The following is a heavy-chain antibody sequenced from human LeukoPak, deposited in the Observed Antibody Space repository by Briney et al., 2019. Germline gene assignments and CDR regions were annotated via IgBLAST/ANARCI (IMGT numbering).Heavy chain of an antibody. CDR3: ARESSNYYDSSGNAFDI. Sequence: PSETLSLTCTASGGSISSYYWSWIRQPPGKGLEWIGYIYYSGSTNYNPSLKSRVTISVDTSKNQFSLKLSSVTAADTAVYYCARESSNYYDSSGNAFDIWGQGTMVTVSS. CDR2: IYYSGST. V-gene: IGHV4-59*01. CDR1: GGSISSYY. D-gene: IGHD3-22*01. J-gene: IGHJ3*02.